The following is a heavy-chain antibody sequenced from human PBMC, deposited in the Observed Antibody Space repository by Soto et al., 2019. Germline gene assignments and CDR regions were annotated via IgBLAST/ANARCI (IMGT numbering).Heavy chain of an antibody. Sequence: QITLKESGPTLVKPTQTLTLTCTFSGFALSTSGVGVGWIRQPPGKALEWLALIYWDDDTRYSPSLKSSLSITKATSKHQVVLTMTTMDPVDTATYYCAHRSMVRGVIDAYWGQGTLVTVSS. CDR1: GFALSTSGVG. CDR3: AHRSMVRGVIDAY. J-gene: IGHJ4*02. V-gene: IGHV2-5*02. CDR2: IYWDDDT. D-gene: IGHD3-10*01.